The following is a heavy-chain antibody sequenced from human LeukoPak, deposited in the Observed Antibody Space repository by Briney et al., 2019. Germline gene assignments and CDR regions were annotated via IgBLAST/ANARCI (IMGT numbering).Heavy chain of an antibody. J-gene: IGHJ4*02. D-gene: IGHD6-13*01. Sequence: AGGSLRLSCAASGFTFSSYAMHWVRQAPGKGLEWVAVISYDGSNKYYADSVKGRFTISRDNSKNTLYLQMNSLRAEDTAVYYCARPPGHSSSWTLWYWGQGTLVTVSS. CDR3: ARPPGHSSSWTLWY. CDR2: ISYDGSNK. CDR1: GFTFSSYA. V-gene: IGHV3-30-3*01.